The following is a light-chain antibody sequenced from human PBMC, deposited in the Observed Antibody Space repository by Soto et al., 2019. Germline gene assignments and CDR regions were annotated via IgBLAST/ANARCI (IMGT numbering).Light chain of an antibody. Sequence: DIQMTQSPSSLSASLGDRVTITCRASQSISNFLNWFQHKPGQAPKVLISAASTLQSGVPSRFSGSVSGTDFTLTISSLQPEDSASYYCQQYYNSVLTFGGGTKVDIK. CDR3: QQYYNSVLT. CDR2: AAS. CDR1: QSISNF. J-gene: IGKJ4*01. V-gene: IGKV1-39*01.